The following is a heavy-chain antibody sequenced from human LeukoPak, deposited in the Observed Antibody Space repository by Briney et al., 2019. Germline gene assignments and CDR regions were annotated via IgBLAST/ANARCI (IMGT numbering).Heavy chain of an antibody. D-gene: IGHD6-13*01. CDR2: ISGGGGST. J-gene: IGHJ4*02. V-gene: IGHV3-23*01. CDR3: AKAYSSSWSTSLYFDY. CDR1: GFTFSSFA. Sequence: GGSLRLSCAASGFTFSSFAMSWVRQAPGKGLEWVSAISGGGGSTYYADSVKGRFTISRDNSKNTLYLQMNSLRAEDTAVYYCAKAYSSSWSTSLYFDYWGQGTLVTVSS.